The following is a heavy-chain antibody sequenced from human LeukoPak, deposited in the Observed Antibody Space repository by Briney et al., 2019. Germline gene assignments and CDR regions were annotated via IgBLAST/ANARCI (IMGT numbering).Heavy chain of an antibody. CDR2: ISDTVRDT. CDR1: GFTFSAYG. J-gene: IGHJ5*02. D-gene: IGHD3-3*01. Sequence: GESLRHSCAASGFTFSAYGMSRVRQAPGKGLEWVSHISDTVRDTWYANSVKGRFIISRDNSRDAVYLQMSSLRPEDTALYFCAKDNYGGIFAAWGQGTLVTVSS. CDR3: AKDNYGGIFAA. V-gene: IGHV3-23*01.